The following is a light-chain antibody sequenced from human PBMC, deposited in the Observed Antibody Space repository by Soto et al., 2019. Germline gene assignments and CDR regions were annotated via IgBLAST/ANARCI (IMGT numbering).Light chain of an antibody. V-gene: IGLV2-11*01. Sequence: QSALTQPRSVSGSPGQSVTISCTGTSSDVGDYNYVFWFQQYPGKVPKLMIYDVTKRPSGVPDRFSGSKSGNTASLTISGLQAEDEADYYCCSYAGTYRYVFGTGTKLTVL. CDR3: CSYAGTYRYV. CDR1: SSDVGDYNY. J-gene: IGLJ1*01. CDR2: DVT.